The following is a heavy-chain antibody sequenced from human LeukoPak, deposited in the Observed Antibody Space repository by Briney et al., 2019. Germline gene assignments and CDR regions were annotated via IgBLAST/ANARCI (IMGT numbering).Heavy chain of an antibody. CDR2: ISYDGSNK. CDR3: ARVGATGNVGYYYYGMDV. D-gene: IGHD1-26*01. Sequence: PGGSLRLSCAASGFTFSSFDMHWVRQAPGKGLEWVAVISYDGSNKYYADSVKGRFTISRDNSKNTLYLQMNSLRAEDTAVYYCARVGATGNVGYYYYGMDVWGQGTTVTVSS. V-gene: IGHV3-30*03. CDR1: GFTFSSFD. J-gene: IGHJ6*02.